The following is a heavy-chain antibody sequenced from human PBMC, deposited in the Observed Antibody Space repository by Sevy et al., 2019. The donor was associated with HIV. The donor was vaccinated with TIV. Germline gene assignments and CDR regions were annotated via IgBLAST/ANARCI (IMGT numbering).Heavy chain of an antibody. D-gene: IGHD6-19*01. V-gene: IGHV3-30-3*01. CDR1: EFMFSTYA. Sequence: GVSLRLSCAASEFMFSTYAMHWVRQAPGKGLEWVAVISYDGSRHYYGESVKGRFTISRDNSKNTLFLQMNSLRLEDTAFYYCARDAGYSTDWYPSDYWGQGTLVTVSS. CDR3: ARDAGYSTDWYPSDY. CDR2: ISYDGSRH. J-gene: IGHJ4*02.